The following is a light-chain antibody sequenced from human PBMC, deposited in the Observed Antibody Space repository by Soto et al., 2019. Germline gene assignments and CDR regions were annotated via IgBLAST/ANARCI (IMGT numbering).Light chain of an antibody. V-gene: IGKV3-15*01. CDR3: QQYNTWHPKMA. CDR1: QRVSSD. J-gene: IGKJ1*01. Sequence: VVTQSPATLSVFPGETATLSCRASQRVSSDLAWYQQRPGQAPRLLIYGASTRATGIPARFRGSGSGTEFRLTISSLRSEDFATYYCQQYNTWHPKMAFGRGTKVDIK. CDR2: GAS.